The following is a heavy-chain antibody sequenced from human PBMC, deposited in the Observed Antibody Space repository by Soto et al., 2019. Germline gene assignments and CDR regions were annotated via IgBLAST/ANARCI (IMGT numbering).Heavy chain of an antibody. D-gene: IGHD3-10*01. CDR1: GYIFTSYY. Sequence: ASVTVSCQTSGYIFTSYYIHWVRQAPGQGLEWMGWINPFDGSRMFAQSFQGRVTMTRDTSTSTVYMEVSSLRSEDTAVYYCSRVDPGETSPFDHWGQGTLVTVSS. V-gene: IGHV1-46*03. CDR3: SRVDPGETSPFDH. CDR2: INPFDGSR. J-gene: IGHJ4*02.